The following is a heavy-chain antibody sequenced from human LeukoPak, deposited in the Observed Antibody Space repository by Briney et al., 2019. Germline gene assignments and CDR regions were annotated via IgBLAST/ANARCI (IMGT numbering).Heavy chain of an antibody. V-gene: IGHV3-23*01. D-gene: IGHD1-26*01. J-gene: IGHJ4*02. CDR1: GFTLSSYA. CDR2: ISGSGGST. Sequence: GGSLRLSCAASGFTLSSYAMSWVRQAPGKGLEWVSAISGSGGSTYYADSVKGRFTISRDNSKNTLYLQMTSLRAEDTAIYYCAKRYSGSSFDFWGQGTLVTVSS. CDR3: AKRYSGSSFDF.